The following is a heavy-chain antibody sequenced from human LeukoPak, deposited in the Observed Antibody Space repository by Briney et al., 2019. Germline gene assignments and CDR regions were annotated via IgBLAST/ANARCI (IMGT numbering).Heavy chain of an antibody. D-gene: IGHD1-20*01. Sequence: GGSLRLSCAASGLTFSSYWMHWVRQPPGKGLVWVSRINSDSRDTTYVDSVKGRFTISRDNAKNTVYLQMNSLRAEDTAVYYCATFGYNWNLGYWGQGTLVTVSS. CDR2: INSDSRDT. CDR1: GLTFSSYW. CDR3: ATFGYNWNLGY. V-gene: IGHV3-74*03. J-gene: IGHJ4*02.